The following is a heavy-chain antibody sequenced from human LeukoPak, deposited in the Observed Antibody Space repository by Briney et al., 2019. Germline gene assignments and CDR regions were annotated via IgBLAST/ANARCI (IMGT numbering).Heavy chain of an antibody. CDR1: GGIFSSYA. CDR3: ARGEKIFGVVIMAAYYYFDY. J-gene: IGHJ4*02. CDR2: IIPIFGTA. D-gene: IGHD3-3*01. Sequence: SVKVSCKASGGIFSSYAISWVRQAPGQGLEWMGGIIPIFGTANYAQKFQGRVTITADESTSTAYMELSSLRSEDTAVYYCARGEKIFGVVIMAAYYYFDYWGQGTLVTVSS. V-gene: IGHV1-69*13.